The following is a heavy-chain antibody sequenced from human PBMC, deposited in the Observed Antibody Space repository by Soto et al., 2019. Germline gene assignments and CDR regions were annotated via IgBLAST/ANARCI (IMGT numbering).Heavy chain of an antibody. D-gene: IGHD5-12*01. CDR2: ISGSGGST. CDR3: ARHSGYGVLGDY. Sequence: EVQLLESGGGLVQPGGSLRLSCAASGFTFTSYAMSWVSQAPGKGLGWVSAISGSGGSTYYADSVKGRFTISRDNSKNALYLQMNSRRAEDTAVYCCARHSGYGVLGDYWGQGTLVTVSS. V-gene: IGHV3-23*01. J-gene: IGHJ4*02. CDR1: GFTFTSYA.